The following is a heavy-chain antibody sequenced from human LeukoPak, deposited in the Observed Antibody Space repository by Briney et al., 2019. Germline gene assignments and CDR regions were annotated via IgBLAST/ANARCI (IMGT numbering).Heavy chain of an antibody. J-gene: IGHJ4*02. V-gene: IGHV1-69*04. CDR1: GGTFSSYA. CDR2: IIPILDMA. CDR3: ADELEQDYFDY. D-gene: IGHD1/OR15-1a*01. Sequence: SVKVSCKASGGTFSSYAISWVRQAPGQGLEWMGRIIPILDMANYAQKFQGRVTITADKSTSTAYMELSSLRSEDTAVYYCADELEQDYFDYWDQGTLVTVSS.